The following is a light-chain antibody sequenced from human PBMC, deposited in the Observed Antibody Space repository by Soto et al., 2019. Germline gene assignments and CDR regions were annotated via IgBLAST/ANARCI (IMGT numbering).Light chain of an antibody. CDR2: DVS. J-gene: IGKJ4*01. CDR3: QQRSSWPLT. CDR1: QSVSSS. Sequence: EIVLTQSPGTLSLSPGDRATLSCRASQSVSSSLAWYQQKPGQSPRLLIYDVSNRATGIPARFSGSGSGTAFTLTVSSLEPEDFAVYYCQQRSSWPLTFGGGTKVEIK. V-gene: IGKV3-11*01.